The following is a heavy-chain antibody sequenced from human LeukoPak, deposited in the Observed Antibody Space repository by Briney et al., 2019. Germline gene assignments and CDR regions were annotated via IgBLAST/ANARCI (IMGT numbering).Heavy chain of an antibody. V-gene: IGHV3-21*06. J-gene: IGHJ4*02. Sequence: KPGGSLRLSCAASIFSFSASTMIWVRQAPGKGLEWVSSISSSSSYIYYTDSVKGRFTVSRDNANNSLYLQMNSLRAEDTAVYFCARKDGDELDYWGQGTLVTVSS. CDR1: IFSFSAST. CDR2: ISSSSSYI. CDR3: ARKDGDELDY. D-gene: IGHD1-1*01.